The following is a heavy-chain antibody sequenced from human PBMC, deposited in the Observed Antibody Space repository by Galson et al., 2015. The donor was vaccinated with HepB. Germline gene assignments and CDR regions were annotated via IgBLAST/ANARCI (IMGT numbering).Heavy chain of an antibody. D-gene: IGHD1-26*01. CDR3: TSRAGGSYLNYYYYYGMDV. Sequence: SLRLSCAASGFTFGDYAMSWVRQAPGKGLEWVGFIRSKAYGGTTEYAASVKGRFTISRDDSKSIAYLQMNSLKTEDTAVYYCTSRAGGSYLNYYYYYGMDVWGQGTTVTVSS. CDR1: GFTFGDYA. V-gene: IGHV3-49*04. J-gene: IGHJ6*02. CDR2: IRSKAYGGTT.